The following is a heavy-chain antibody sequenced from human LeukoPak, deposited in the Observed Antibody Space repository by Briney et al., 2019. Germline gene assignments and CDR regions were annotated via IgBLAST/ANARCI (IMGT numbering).Heavy chain of an antibody. Sequence: GGSLRLSCAASGFTFSSYAMSWVRQAPGKGLEWVSAISGSGGSTYYADSVKGRFTISRYNSKNTLYLQMNSLRAEDTAVYYCARTSLMTTVTPPDCWGQGTLVTVSS. CDR3: ARTSLMTTVTPPDC. J-gene: IGHJ4*02. D-gene: IGHD4-17*01. CDR1: GFTFSSYA. CDR2: ISGSGGST. V-gene: IGHV3-23*01.